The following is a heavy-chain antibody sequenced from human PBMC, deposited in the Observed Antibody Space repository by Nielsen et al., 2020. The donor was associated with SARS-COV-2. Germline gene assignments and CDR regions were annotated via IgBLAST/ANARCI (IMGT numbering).Heavy chain of an antibody. CDR1: GFTVSSNY. J-gene: IGHJ6*02. Sequence: GESLKISCAASGFTVSSNYMSWVSQAAGKGLEWVSVIYSDGSASYADSVKGRFTISRDNFKNMLFLQMNSLRAEDTAVYYCARDNWGRMDVWGQGTTVTVSS. V-gene: IGHV3-66*01. CDR3: ARDNWGRMDV. CDR2: IYSDGSA. D-gene: IGHD7-27*01.